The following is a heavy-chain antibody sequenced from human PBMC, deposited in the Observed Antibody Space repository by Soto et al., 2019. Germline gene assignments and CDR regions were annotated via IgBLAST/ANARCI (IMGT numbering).Heavy chain of an antibody. CDR1: GYSFSSSL. Sequence: GESLKISFQASGYSFSSSLICWVRQMPVKGLEWMGIIDPNDSQTIYSPSFQGQVTISADKSIDTAYLQPRSLKTSDTAMYYCARHAGNSWKGDYLDCGGQGPMVTVPS. CDR2: IDPNDSQT. J-gene: IGHJ4*02. D-gene: IGHD6-13*01. V-gene: IGHV5-51*01. CDR3: ARHAGNSWKGDYLDC.